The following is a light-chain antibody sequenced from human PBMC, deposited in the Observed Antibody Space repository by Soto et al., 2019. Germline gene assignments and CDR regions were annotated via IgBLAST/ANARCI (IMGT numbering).Light chain of an antibody. V-gene: IGKV3-15*01. Sequence: EKVLTQSPATLSMSPGEKATLSCRASQSVSNNLAWYQQKPGQAPRLLIYSASTRATGIAARFSGRGSGTEFTLTIAGLQSEDFAIYYCQQYSDWPTFGQGTKV. CDR1: QSVSNN. CDR2: SAS. CDR3: QQYSDWPT. J-gene: IGKJ2*01.